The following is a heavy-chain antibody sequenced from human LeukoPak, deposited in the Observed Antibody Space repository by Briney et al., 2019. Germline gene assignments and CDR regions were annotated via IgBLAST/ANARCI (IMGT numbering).Heavy chain of an antibody. CDR3: VACSSASCYGDRFDP. CDR2: ISADGST. D-gene: IGHD2-2*01. CDR1: GFTFDDYA. J-gene: IGHJ5*02. V-gene: IGHV3-23*01. Sequence: PGGSLRLSCAASGFTFDDYAMHWVRQAPGKGLEWVSSISADGSTYYAVSVRGRFTISRDNSKDTLFLQMNSLRAEDTALYYCVACSSASCYGDRFDPWGQGTLVTVSS.